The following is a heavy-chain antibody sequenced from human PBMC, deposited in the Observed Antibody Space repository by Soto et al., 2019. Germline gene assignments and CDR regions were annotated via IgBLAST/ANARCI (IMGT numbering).Heavy chain of an antibody. Sequence: GXSVKVSCKASGYTFTRYGISWVRQAPGQGLEWMRSLXAYNGXPHYPQTLQGXXTMTTDTXXSTAYMELRSLRSQDTAVYYCARAYSSSWYPNYWGQGTLVTVSS. CDR3: ARAYSSSWYPNY. J-gene: IGHJ4*02. CDR2: LXAYNGXP. D-gene: IGHD6-13*01. CDR1: GYTFTRYG. V-gene: IGHV1-18*01.